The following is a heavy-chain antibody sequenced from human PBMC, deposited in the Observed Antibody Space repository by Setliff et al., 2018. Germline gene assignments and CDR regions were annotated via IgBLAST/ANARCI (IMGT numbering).Heavy chain of an antibody. CDR1: GFTFSSYS. V-gene: IGHV3-48*01. J-gene: IGHJ5*02. Sequence: GGSLRLSCAASGFTFSSYSMNWVRQAPGKGLEWVSYISSSSSTIYYADSVKGRFPISRGNAKNSRYLQMNSLRAEDTAVYYCDGVFTLLGRVYRYGDSTLEGGVVVGAPTGDIPNPLQSLPWG. CDR3: DGVFTLLGRVYRYGDSTLEGGVVVGAPTGDIPNPLQSLP. CDR2: ISSSSSTI. D-gene: IGHD3-3*01.